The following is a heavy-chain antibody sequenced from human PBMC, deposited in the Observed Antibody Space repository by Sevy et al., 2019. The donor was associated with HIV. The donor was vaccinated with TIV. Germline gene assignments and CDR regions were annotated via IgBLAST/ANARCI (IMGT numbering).Heavy chain of an antibody. CDR2: VGPAGDQ. CDR3: ARSGGYSDYGMDV. D-gene: IGHD5-12*01. CDR1: GFTFSSYA. V-gene: IGHV3-13*05. Sequence: GGSLRLSCAASGFTFSSYAMSWVRQVTGKGLEWISGVGPAGDQFYPGSVKGRFTISRENAKNSIYLQMNNLRAGDTAVYYCARSGGYSDYGMDVWGQGTTVTVSS. J-gene: IGHJ6*02.